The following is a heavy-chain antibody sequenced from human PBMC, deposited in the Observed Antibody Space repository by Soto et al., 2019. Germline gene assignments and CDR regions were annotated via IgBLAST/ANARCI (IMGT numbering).Heavy chain of an antibody. CDR2: ITDTGGDA. V-gene: IGHV3-23*01. CDR1: GLTFGSRA. Sequence: PGGSLRLSCVASGLTFGSRAMTWVRQAPGEGLQWVSTITDTGGDAKYADSVRGRFVISRDNSKKTLYLQMTSLTAEDSAMYYCAKSSRQYASAIQAFFDPWGLGTLVTVSS. J-gene: IGHJ5*02. D-gene: IGHD2-2*01. CDR3: AKSSRQYASAIQAFFDP.